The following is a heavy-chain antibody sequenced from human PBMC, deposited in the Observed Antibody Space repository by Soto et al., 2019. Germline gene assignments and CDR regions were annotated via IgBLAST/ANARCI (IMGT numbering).Heavy chain of an antibody. CDR3: ARGVYYDFWSGYYVFGFDY. Sequence: QVQLVQSGAEVKKPGSSVKVSCKASGGTFSSYAISWVRQAPGQGLEWMGGIIPIFGTANYAQKFQGRVTITADESTRTAYMELSSLRSEDTAVYYCARGVYYDFWSGYYVFGFDYWGQGTLVTVSS. V-gene: IGHV1-69*01. CDR1: GGTFSSYA. D-gene: IGHD3-3*01. CDR2: IIPIFGTA. J-gene: IGHJ4*02.